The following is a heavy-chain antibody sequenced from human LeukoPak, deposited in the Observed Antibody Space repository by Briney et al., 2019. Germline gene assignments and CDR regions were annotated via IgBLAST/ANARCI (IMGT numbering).Heavy chain of an antibody. CDR2: INPKSGGT. D-gene: IGHD3-22*01. J-gene: IGHJ4*02. V-gene: IGHV1-2*02. CDR1: GYTFTGYF. CDR3: ASGASTYYSDAGYYFDY. Sequence: ASVKVSFKASGYTFTGYFMHWVRQAPGQGLEWMGWINPKSGGTNYAQKFQGRVTMTRDTSINTAYMELSRLRSDDTAVYYCASGASTYYSDAGYYFDYWGQGILVTVSS.